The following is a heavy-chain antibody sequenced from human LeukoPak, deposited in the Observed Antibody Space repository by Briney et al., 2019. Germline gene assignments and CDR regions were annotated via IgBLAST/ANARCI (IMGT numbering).Heavy chain of an antibody. D-gene: IGHD1-26*01. CDR3: ARVSDSSGSYLYPFDY. CDR1: GDSVSSNSAA. CDR2: TYYRNKGYT. Sequence: SQTLSLTCAISGDSVSSNSAAWNWNRPSPSRGLEWLVSTYYRNKGYTDYAVSVKSRITINPDTTKNQFSLQLNSVTPEDTAVYYCARVSDSSGSYLYPFDYWGQGTLVTVSS. J-gene: IGHJ4*02. V-gene: IGHV6-1*01.